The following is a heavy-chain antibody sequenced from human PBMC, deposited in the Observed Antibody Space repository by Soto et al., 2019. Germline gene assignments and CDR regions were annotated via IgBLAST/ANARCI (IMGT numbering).Heavy chain of an antibody. CDR1: GYIFTTYG. J-gene: IGHJ4*02. V-gene: IGHV1-18*04. CDR3: ARDRYCSSSSCYLYSRSSCDY. D-gene: IGHD2-2*01. Sequence: QVQLVQSGAGVKKPGASVKVSCKASGYIFTTYGISWVRQAPGQGLEWMGWISANDGYTNYAQKFQGRVTMTTDTSTSTAYMELRSLRSDDTAVYYCARDRYCSSSSCYLYSRSSCDYWGQGTLVTVSS. CDR2: ISANDGYT.